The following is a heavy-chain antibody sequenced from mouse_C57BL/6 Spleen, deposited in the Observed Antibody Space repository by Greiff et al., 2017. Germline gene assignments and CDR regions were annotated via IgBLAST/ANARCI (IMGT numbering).Heavy chain of an antibody. CDR1: GFTFSSYG. V-gene: IGHV5-6*01. CDR3: ARQPYGSSGDY. D-gene: IGHD1-1*01. CDR2: ISSGGSYT. Sequence: EVQLVESGGDLVKPGGSLKLSCAASGFTFSSYGMSWVRQTPDKRLEWVATISSGGSYTYYPDSVKGRFTISRDNAKNTLYLQMSSLKSEDTAMYYCARQPYGSSGDYWGQGTTLTVAS. J-gene: IGHJ2*01.